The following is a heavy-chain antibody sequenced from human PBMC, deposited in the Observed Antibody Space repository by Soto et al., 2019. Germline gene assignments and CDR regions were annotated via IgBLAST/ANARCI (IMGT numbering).Heavy chain of an antibody. CDR2: IIPIFGTA. V-gene: IGHV1-69*06. CDR1: GGTFSSYA. Sequence: WASVKVSCKASGGTFSSYAISWVRQAPGQGLGWMGGIIPIFGTANYAQKFQGRVTITADKSTSTAYMELSSLRSEDTAVYYCARGVIKSDYYYGMDVWGQGTTVTVSS. CDR3: ARGVIKSDYYYGMDV. J-gene: IGHJ6*02. D-gene: IGHD3-10*01.